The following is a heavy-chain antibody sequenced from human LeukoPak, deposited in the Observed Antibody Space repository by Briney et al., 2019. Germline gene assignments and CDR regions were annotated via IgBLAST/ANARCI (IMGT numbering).Heavy chain of an antibody. CDR1: GGTFISYA. V-gene: IGHV1-69*05. D-gene: IGHD6-6*01. CDR3: ARGVSRDDSSSSAHYYYYYYMDV. CDR2: IIPIFGTA. J-gene: IGHJ6*03. Sequence: ASVKVSCKASGGTFISYAISWVRQAPGQGLEWMGGIIPIFGTANYAQKFQGRVTITTDESTSTAYMELSSLRSEDTAVYYCARGVSRDDSSSSAHYYYYYYMDVWGKGTTVTDSS.